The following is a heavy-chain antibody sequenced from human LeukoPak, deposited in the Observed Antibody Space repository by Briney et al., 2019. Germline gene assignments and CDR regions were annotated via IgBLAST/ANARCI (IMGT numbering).Heavy chain of an antibody. CDR3: ARVGTTSNFYYYYGMDV. D-gene: IGHD2/OR15-2a*01. V-gene: IGHV3-74*01. CDR2: INRDGSST. J-gene: IGHJ6*02. CDR1: GFTFSDYW. Sequence: QPGGSLILSCAASGFTFSDYWMHWVRQAPGKGLVWVSRINRDGSSTNYADSVKGRFTISRDNAKNTLSLQMNSLRAEDTAVYYCARVGTTSNFYYYYGMDVWGQGTTVTVSS.